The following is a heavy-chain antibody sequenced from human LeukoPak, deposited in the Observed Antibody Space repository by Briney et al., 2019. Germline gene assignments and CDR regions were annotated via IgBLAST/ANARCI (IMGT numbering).Heavy chain of an antibody. V-gene: IGHV3-7*03. CDR2: IKQDGSAK. CDR3: ARYNSAWKTDDF. Sequence: GGSLRLSCAASGFTFSSYAMTWVRQAPGKGLEWVADIKQDGSAKYYAGSVEGRFTISRDNAKNSLYLQMNSLRVEDTAVYFCARYNSAWKTDDFWGQGTLVTVSS. D-gene: IGHD6-19*01. CDR1: GFTFSSYA. J-gene: IGHJ4*02.